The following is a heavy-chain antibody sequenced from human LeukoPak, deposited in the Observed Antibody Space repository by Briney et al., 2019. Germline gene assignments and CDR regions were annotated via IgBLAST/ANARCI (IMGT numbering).Heavy chain of an antibody. V-gene: IGHV3-73*01. D-gene: IGHD1/OR15-1a*01. CDR1: GFTFSGSA. Sequence: GGSLKLSCAASGFTFSGSAMHWVRQASGKGLEWVGPIRSKADSYATVYAASVKGRFTVSRDDSENTAYLQMVGLKTEYTAVYYSVRDLLNNNYYAMDVWGKGTTVTVSS. CDR2: IRSKADSYAT. J-gene: IGHJ6*04. CDR3: VRDLLNNNYYAMDV.